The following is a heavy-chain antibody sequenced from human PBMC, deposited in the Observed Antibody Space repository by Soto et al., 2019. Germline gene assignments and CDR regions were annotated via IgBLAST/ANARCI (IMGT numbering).Heavy chain of an antibody. CDR1: GFTFSSYS. D-gene: IGHD4-17*01. Sequence: GFLRLSCAASGFTFSSYSMNWVRQAPGKGLEWVSYISSSSSTIYYADSVKGRFTISRDNAKNSLYLQMNSLRDEDTAVYYCARDSGYGDYLYWFDPWGQGTLVTVSS. V-gene: IGHV3-48*02. J-gene: IGHJ5*02. CDR3: ARDSGYGDYLYWFDP. CDR2: ISSSSSTI.